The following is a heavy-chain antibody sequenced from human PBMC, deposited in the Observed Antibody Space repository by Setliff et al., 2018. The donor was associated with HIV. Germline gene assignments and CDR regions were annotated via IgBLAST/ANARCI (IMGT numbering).Heavy chain of an antibody. V-gene: IGHV4-38-2*01. D-gene: IGHD1-1*01. CDR2: IYHSGTT. CDR3: AQEERDAYNYWFDP. CDR1: GYSISSGYY. Sequence: SETLSLTCAVSGYSISSGYYWGWIRQPPGKGLEWVGSIYHSGTTYYNPSLKSRVTISVDTSKNQFSLNLSSVTAADTAVYYCAQEERDAYNYWFDPWGQGTLVTVSS. J-gene: IGHJ5*02.